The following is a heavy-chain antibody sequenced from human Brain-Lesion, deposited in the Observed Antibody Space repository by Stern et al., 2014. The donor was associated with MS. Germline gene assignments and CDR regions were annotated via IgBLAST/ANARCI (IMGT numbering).Heavy chain of an antibody. D-gene: IGHD2-2*01. CDR1: GGSISSGGYY. CDR2: IFNSGST. V-gene: IGHV4-61*02. J-gene: IGHJ6*02. Sequence: QVQLQESGPGLVKPSQTLSLSCTVSGGSISSGGYYWSWIRQPAGKGLEWIGRIFNSGSTSYNPSLQSRVTISIDTSKNPLSLRLNSMTAADTAVYYCARGRVVPGFQYYATDVWGQGTTVIVSS. CDR3: ARGRVVPGFQYYATDV.